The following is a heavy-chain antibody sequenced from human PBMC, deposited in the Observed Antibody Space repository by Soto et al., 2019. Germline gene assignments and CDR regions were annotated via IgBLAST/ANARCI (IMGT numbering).Heavy chain of an antibody. V-gene: IGHV1-3*01. Sequence: QVQLVQSGAAVKKPGASVKVSCKASGYTFTNYAMHWVRQAPGQRLEWMGWINAGNGNTKYSQKFQGRVTITRDTSASTAYMDLSSLRSEDTAVYYCARGPGGPDGPGDYWGQGTLVTVSS. CDR3: ARGPGGPDGPGDY. CDR2: INAGNGNT. J-gene: IGHJ4*02. CDR1: GYTFTNYA. D-gene: IGHD2-15*01.